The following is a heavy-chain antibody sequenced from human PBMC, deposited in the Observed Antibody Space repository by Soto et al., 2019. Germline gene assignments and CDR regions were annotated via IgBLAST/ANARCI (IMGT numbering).Heavy chain of an antibody. J-gene: IGHJ5*02. Sequence: GGSLRLSCASSGFTFSSYAMSWVRQAPGKGLEWVSAISGSGGSTYYADSVKGRFTISRDNSKNTLYLQMNSLRAEDTAVYYCAKDGSRVGNRDFWFDPWGQGTLVTVSS. CDR3: AKDGSRVGNRDFWFDP. CDR1: GFTFSSYA. D-gene: IGHD2-15*01. V-gene: IGHV3-23*01. CDR2: ISGSGGST.